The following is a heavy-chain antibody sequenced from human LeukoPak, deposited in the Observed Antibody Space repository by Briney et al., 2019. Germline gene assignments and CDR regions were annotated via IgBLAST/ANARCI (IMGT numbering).Heavy chain of an antibody. D-gene: IGHD6-13*01. CDR1: GFTFSSYA. J-gene: IGHJ4*02. CDR2: ISGSGGSA. CDR3: AKDGQGYSSSWYYY. Sequence: GGSLRLSCAASGFTFSSYAMSWVRQAPGKGLEWVSAISGSGGSAYYADSVKGRFTISRDNSKNMLYLQMNSLRAEDTAVYYCAKDGQGYSSSWYYYWGQGTLVTVSS. V-gene: IGHV3-23*01.